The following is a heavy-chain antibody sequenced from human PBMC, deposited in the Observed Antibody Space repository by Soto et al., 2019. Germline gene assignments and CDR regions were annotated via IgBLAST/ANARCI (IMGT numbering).Heavy chain of an antibody. V-gene: IGHV4-34*01. CDR3: ATANWSHHYFDP. CDR2: INHSGST. CDR1: GVSFSGYY. J-gene: IGHJ5*02. Sequence: SETLSLTCAVYGVSFSGYYWSWLRQPPGKGLEWIGEINHSGSTNYNPSLKSRVTISVDTSKNQFSLKVTSVTAADTAVYYCATANWSHHYFDPWGQGTLVTVS. D-gene: IGHD1-1*01.